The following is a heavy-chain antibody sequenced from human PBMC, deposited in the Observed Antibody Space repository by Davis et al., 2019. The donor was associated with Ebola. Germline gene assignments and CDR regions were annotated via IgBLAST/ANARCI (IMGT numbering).Heavy chain of an antibody. Sequence: SETLSLTCAVSGAFVSSGGYSWIWIRQPPGKGLEWIGYYYYTGSTYYSPSLKSRVTISVDTSKNQFSLKLSSVTAADTAVYYCARAYIATTVDYWGQGTLVTVSS. CDR2: YYYTGST. V-gene: IGHV4-30-2*03. J-gene: IGHJ4*02. D-gene: IGHD1-26*01. CDR3: ARAYIATTVDY. CDR1: GAFVSSGGYS.